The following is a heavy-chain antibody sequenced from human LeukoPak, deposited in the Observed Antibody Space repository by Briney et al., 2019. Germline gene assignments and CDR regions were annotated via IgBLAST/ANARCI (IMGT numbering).Heavy chain of an antibody. Sequence: SVKVSCKASGGTFSSCAISWVRQAPGQGLEWMGGIIPIFGTANYAQKFQGRVTITADESTSTAYMELSSLRSEDTAVYYCARFRRDSSGYYYFDYWGQGTLVTVSS. CDR3: ARFRRDSSGYYYFDY. V-gene: IGHV1-69*13. CDR1: GGTFSSCA. CDR2: IIPIFGTA. D-gene: IGHD3-22*01. J-gene: IGHJ4*02.